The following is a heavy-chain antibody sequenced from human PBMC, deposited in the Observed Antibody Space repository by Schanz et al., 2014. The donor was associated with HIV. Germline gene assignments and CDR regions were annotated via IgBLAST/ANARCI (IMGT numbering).Heavy chain of an antibody. CDR2: IDHTGNT. CDR1: GFSVTQGY. Sequence: EVQLLESGGGLVQPGGSLRLSCAASGFSVTQGYISWVRQAPGKGLEWVSLIDHTGNTYYADSVKGRFTISRDNSKKTLYLQMNSLRAEDTAVYYCAKEEQQLGGVGGYHFDYWGQGTLVTVSS. V-gene: IGHV3-66*02. CDR3: AKEEQQLGGVGGYHFDY. D-gene: IGHD6-13*01. J-gene: IGHJ4*02.